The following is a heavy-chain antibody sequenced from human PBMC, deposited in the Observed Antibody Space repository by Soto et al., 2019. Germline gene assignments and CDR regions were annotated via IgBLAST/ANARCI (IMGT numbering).Heavy chain of an antibody. CDR3: ARSIAAAGYNWFDP. CDR2: ISYDGSNK. CDR1: GFTFSSYA. V-gene: IGHV3-30-3*01. J-gene: IGHJ5*02. Sequence: PGGSLRLSCAASGFTFSSYAMHWVRQAPGKELEWVAVISYDGSNKYYADSVKGRFTISRDNSKNTLYLQMNSLRAEDTAVYYCARSIAAAGYNWFDPWGQGTLVTVSS. D-gene: IGHD6-13*01.